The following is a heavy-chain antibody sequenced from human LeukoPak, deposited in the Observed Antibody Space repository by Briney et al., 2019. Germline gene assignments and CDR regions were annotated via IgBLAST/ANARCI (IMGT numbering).Heavy chain of an antibody. CDR3: ARFDSSGWSYWFDP. Sequence: SGTLSLTCAVSGGSISSSNWWSWVRQPPGKGLEWIGEIYHSGSTNYNPSLKSRVTISIDTSKNQFSLKLSSVTAADTAVYYCARFDSSGWSYWFDPWGQGTLVTVSS. D-gene: IGHD6-13*01. V-gene: IGHV4-4*02. CDR2: IYHSGST. J-gene: IGHJ5*02. CDR1: GGSISSSNW.